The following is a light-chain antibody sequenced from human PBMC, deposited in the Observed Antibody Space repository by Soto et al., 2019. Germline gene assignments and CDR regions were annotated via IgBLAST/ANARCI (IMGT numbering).Light chain of an antibody. CDR2: GVS. Sequence: EIVLTQSPGTLSLSPGERATLSCRASQSVSGKYLAWYQQKLGQATRLLIYGVSTRATGIPDRFSGSGSGTDFTLTISRLEPEDFAVYYCQQYCDSPRTFSQGTKVEIK. J-gene: IGKJ1*01. CDR3: QQYCDSPRT. CDR1: QSVSGKY. V-gene: IGKV3-20*01.